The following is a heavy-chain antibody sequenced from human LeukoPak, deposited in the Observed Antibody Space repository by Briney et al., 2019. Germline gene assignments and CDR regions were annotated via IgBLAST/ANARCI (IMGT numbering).Heavy chain of an antibody. CDR2: ISSSGGST. Sequence: PGGSLRLSCAASGFTFSSYAMSWVRQAPGKGLEWVSAISSSGGSTYYSDSGKGRFTISRDNSKDTLYLQMNGLTVEDTAVCHCTRDPTPGAFDIWGQGTVVAVSS. V-gene: IGHV3-23*01. J-gene: IGHJ3*02. CDR1: GFTFSSYA. CDR3: TRDPTPGAFDI.